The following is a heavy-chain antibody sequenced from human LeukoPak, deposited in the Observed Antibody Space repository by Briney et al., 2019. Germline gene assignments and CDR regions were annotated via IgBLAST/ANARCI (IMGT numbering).Heavy chain of an antibody. D-gene: IGHD5-18*01. CDR1: GGSISTYH. J-gene: IGHJ4*02. CDR3: ARDKQHSYGRYFDH. CDR2: MQSTGNS. Sequence: SETLSLTCTVSGGSISTYHWNWIRKSPEKGLEWIGHMQSTGNSNYNPSLKSRVTMSVDMSRNQIDLNLSSVTPADTAVYFCARDKQHSYGRYFDHWGQGILVTVSS. V-gene: IGHV4-59*01.